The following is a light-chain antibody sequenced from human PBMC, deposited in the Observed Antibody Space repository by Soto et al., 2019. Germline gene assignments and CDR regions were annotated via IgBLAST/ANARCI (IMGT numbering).Light chain of an antibody. CDR2: KAS. CDR3: QQYKSYSVWT. J-gene: IGKJ1*01. Sequence: DIQMTQSPSTLSASVGDRVTITCRASQSISSWLAWYQQKPGKAPKLLIYKASSLESGVPSRFSGSGSGTEFTLTISSLQPDDFATYYCQQYKSYSVWTFGQGTKVEFK. V-gene: IGKV1-5*03. CDR1: QSISSW.